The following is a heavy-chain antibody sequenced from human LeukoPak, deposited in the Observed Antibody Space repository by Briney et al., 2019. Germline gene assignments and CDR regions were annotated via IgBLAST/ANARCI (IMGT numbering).Heavy chain of an antibody. CDR1: GFTVSNNY. D-gene: IGHD2-15*01. CDR2: IYSGGSK. V-gene: IGHV3-53*01. J-gene: IGHJ6*02. CDR3: ARVGCTGGSCLAYNYYAMDV. Sequence: GGSLRLSCAASGFTVSNNYMNWVRQAPGKGLEWVSTIYSGGSKYYADSVKGRFTISRDNSKNTMYLQVNSLRAEDTAVYYCARVGCTGGSCLAYNYYAMDVWGQGTTVTVSS.